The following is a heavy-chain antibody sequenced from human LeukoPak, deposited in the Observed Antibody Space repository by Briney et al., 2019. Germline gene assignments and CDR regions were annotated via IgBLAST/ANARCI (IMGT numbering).Heavy chain of an antibody. J-gene: IGHJ5*02. CDR3: ARKQYSYGRLFNWFDP. D-gene: IGHD5-18*01. CDR1: SYTFTNYG. CDR2: ISAYNGYT. V-gene: IGHV1-18*01. Sequence: GASVKVSCKASSYTFTNYGISWVRQAPGQGLEWMGWISAYNGYTKYAQKFQGRVTMTTDTSTSTAYMELSRLRSDDTAVYYCARKQYSYGRLFNWFDPWGQGTLVTVSS.